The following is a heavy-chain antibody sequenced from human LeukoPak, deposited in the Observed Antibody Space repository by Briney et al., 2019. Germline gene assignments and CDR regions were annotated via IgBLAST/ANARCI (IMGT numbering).Heavy chain of an antibody. V-gene: IGHV4-39*01. CDR1: GGSIRTSSYY. J-gene: IGHJ2*01. CDR3: ARPATVTTSFWYFDL. D-gene: IGHD4-17*01. Sequence: SETLSLTCTISGGSIRTSSYYWGWIRQPPGKGLEWIGSIFYSGSTYYNPSLKSRVTISVDTSQNQFSLNLSSVTAADTAVYYCARPATVTTSFWYFDLWGRGTLVTVSS. CDR2: IFYSGST.